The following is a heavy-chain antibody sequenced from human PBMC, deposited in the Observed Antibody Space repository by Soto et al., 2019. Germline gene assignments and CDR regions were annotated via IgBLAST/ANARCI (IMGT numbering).Heavy chain of an antibody. D-gene: IGHD6-6*01. J-gene: IGHJ6*03. V-gene: IGHV1-69*02. Sequence: GASVKVSCKASGGTFSSYTISWVRQAPGQGLEWMGRIIPILGIANYTQKFQGRGTITADKSTSTAYMELSSLRSEDTAVYYCARAEAARTGYYYYYMDVWGKGTTVTVSS. CDR2: IIPILGIA. CDR3: ARAEAARTGYYYYYMDV. CDR1: GGTFSSYT.